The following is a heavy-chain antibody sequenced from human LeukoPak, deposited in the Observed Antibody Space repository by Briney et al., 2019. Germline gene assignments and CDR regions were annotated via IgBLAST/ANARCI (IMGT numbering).Heavy chain of an antibody. CDR3: AKRGVVIRAVIIVGFHKEAYYFDY. J-gene: IGHJ4*02. V-gene: IGHV3-23*01. D-gene: IGHD3-10*01. CDR1: GITLINYG. CDR2: ISDSGGST. Sequence: GSLRLSCAVSGITLINYGMSWVRQAPGKGLEWVAGISDSGGSTNYADSVKGRFTISRDNPKNTLYLQMNSLRAEDTAVYFCAKRGVVIRAVIIVGFHKEAYYFDYWGQGALVTVSS.